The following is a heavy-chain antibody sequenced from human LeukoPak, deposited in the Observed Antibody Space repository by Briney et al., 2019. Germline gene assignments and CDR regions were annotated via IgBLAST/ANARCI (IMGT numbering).Heavy chain of an antibody. CDR2: FDPEDGET. D-gene: IGHD3-3*01. Sequence: ASVKVSCKVSGYTLTELSMHWVRQAPGKGLEWMGGFDPEDGETIYAQKFQGRVTMTEDTSTDTAYMELSSLRSEDTAVYYCATWGLRSGYYTPYYYYYMDVWGKGTTVTVSS. J-gene: IGHJ6*03. CDR3: ATWGLRSGYYTPYYYYYMDV. CDR1: GYTLTELS. V-gene: IGHV1-24*01.